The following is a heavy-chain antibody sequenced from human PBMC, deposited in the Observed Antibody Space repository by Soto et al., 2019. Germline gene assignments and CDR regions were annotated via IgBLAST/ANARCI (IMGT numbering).Heavy chain of an antibody. D-gene: IGHD1-1*01. V-gene: IGHV1-46*03. CDR3: ARGDNNDNAPLDY. Sequence: ASVKVSCKASGYTFTSYGISWVRQAPGQGLEWMGIINPSGGSTSYAQKFQGRVTMTRDTSTSTVYMELSSLRSEDTAVYYCARGDNNDNAPLDYWGQGTLVTVSS. J-gene: IGHJ4*02. CDR2: INPSGGST. CDR1: GYTFTSYG.